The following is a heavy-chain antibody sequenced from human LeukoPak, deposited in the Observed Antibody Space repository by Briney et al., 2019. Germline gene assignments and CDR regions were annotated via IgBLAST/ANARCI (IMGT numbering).Heavy chain of an antibody. J-gene: IGHJ5*02. V-gene: IGHV3-30*02. CDR1: GFTFSSYG. CDR2: IRYDGSNK. D-gene: IGHD2-2*03. CDR3: AKDLGYCGSTSCQNWFDP. Sequence: PPGGSLRLSCAASGFTFSSYGMHWVRQAPGKGLEWVAFIRYDGSNKYYADSVKGRFTISRDNSKNTLYLQMNSLRAEDTAVYYCAKDLGYCGSTSCQNWFDPWGQGTLVTVSS.